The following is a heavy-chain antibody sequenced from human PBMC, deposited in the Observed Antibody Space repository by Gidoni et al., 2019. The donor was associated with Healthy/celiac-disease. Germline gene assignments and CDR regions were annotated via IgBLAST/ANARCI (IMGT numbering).Heavy chain of an antibody. D-gene: IGHD3-22*01. J-gene: IGHJ6*02. CDR1: GGTFSSYA. Sequence: HVQLVQSGAAEQKPGSSVKVSCNVSGGTFSSYAISWVRQAPGQGLEWMEGIIPIFGTANYAQKFQGRVTITADKATSTAYMELSSLRSEDTAVYYCARSYYYDSYGMDVWGQGTTVTVSS. V-gene: IGHV1-69*06. CDR2: IIPIFGTA. CDR3: ARSYYYDSYGMDV.